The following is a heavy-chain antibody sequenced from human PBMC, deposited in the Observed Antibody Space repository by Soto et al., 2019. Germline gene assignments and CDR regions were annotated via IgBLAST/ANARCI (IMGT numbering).Heavy chain of an antibody. CDR1: GYTFTSYG. D-gene: IGHD3-10*01. Sequence: ASVKVSCKASGYTFTSYGISWVRQAPGQGLEWMGWISAYNGNTNYAQKLQGRVTMTTDTSTSTAYMELRSLRSDDTAVYYCAREITMVRGVMDWCDXSGQGTLGTVSS. CDR2: ISAYNGNT. V-gene: IGHV1-18*01. J-gene: IGHJ5*02. CDR3: AREITMVRGVMDWCDX.